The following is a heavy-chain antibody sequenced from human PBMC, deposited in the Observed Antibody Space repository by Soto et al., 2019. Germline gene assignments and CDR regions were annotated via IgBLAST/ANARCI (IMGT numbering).Heavy chain of an antibody. D-gene: IGHD6-19*01. CDR3: VREGRGCFAF. J-gene: IGHJ3*01. CDR2: IGGRGNSA. V-gene: IGHV3-23*01. Sequence: PGGSLRLSCAASGFIFTNYAMNWVRQAPGKGLEWVSVIGGRGNSAYYADSVQGRFTISRDNSKNTLSLQMSNLTADDTAIYYCVREGRGCFAFRGRGKMVTGS. CDR1: GFIFTNYA.